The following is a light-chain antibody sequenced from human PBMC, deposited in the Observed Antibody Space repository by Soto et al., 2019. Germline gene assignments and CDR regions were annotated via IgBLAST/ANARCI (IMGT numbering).Light chain of an antibody. Sequence: EIELTQSPGTLSLSPGEGATLSCRASQSVSSSYLAWYQQKPGQAPRLLIYGASSRATGIPDRFSGSGSGTDFTLTISRLEPEDFAVYYCQQYGSSRTFGQGTKVDIK. J-gene: IGKJ1*01. CDR3: QQYGSSRT. CDR2: GAS. V-gene: IGKV3-20*01. CDR1: QSVSSSY.